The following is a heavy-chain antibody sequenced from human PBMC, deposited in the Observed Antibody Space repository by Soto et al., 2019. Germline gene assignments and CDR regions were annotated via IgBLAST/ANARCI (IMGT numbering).Heavy chain of an antibody. V-gene: IGHV3-74*03. J-gene: IGHJ4*02. CDR2: IRSDGSNA. D-gene: IGHD3-22*01. CDR3: ARGDGDYHDGNGYLGRH. Sequence: EVQLVESGGGLFQPGGSLRLSCAASGFTFSSYWMHWVRQAPGKGLVWVSRIRSDGSNAEYADSVKGRFTISRDTAENTLYLQMNSLRVEDTAVYYCARGDGDYHDGNGYLGRHWGQGTLVTVSS. CDR1: GFTFSSYW.